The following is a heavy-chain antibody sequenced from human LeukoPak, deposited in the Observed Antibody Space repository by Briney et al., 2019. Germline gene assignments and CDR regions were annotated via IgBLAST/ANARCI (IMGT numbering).Heavy chain of an antibody. J-gene: IGHJ4*02. CDR2: IVVGSGNT. V-gene: IGHV1-58*02. CDR3: AAAVYDSSGYYYEYYFDY. CDR1: GFTFTSSA. Sequence: SVKVSGKASGFTFTSSAMQWVRQARGQRLEWIGWIVVGSGNTNYAQKFQERVTITRDMSTSTAYMELSSLRSEDTAVYYCAAAVYDSSGYYYEYYFDYWGQGTLVTVSS. D-gene: IGHD3-22*01.